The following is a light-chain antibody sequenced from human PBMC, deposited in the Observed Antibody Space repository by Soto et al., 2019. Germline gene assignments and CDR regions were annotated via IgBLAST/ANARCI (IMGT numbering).Light chain of an antibody. CDR1: QSISNH. J-gene: IGKJ1*01. CDR3: QQSYSSPPT. Sequence: DIQMTQSPSSLSASVGGSVTSTCRASQSISNHLNWYQQKPGKAPKLLIFAASSLQSGVPSRFSGSRSGPDFTLTISSLQPEDFATYYCQQSYSSPPTFGQGTKGDIK. CDR2: AAS. V-gene: IGKV1-39*01.